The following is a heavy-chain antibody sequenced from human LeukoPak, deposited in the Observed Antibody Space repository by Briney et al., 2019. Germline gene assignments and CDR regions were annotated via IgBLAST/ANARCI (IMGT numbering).Heavy chain of an antibody. CDR3: GRETDFGVVTN. Sequence: SQTLSLTCAISGDSVSSNGASWNWIRQSPSRGLEWLGRTYYRSQQWHSDYAPSMKGRITLNPDTSKNQFSLPLNSMTPEDTAVYYCGRETDFGVVTNWGQGTLVTVSS. CDR2: TYYRSQQWHS. V-gene: IGHV6-1*01. CDR1: GDSVSSNGAS. D-gene: IGHD3-3*01. J-gene: IGHJ4*02.